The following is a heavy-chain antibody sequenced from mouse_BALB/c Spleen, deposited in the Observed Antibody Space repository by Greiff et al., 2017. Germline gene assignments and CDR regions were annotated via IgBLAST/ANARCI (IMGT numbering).Heavy chain of an antibody. J-gene: IGHJ1*01. D-gene: IGHD1-1*01. V-gene: IGHV5-6-5*01. CDR1: GFTFSSYA. Sequence: EVMLVESGGGLVKPGGSLKLSCVASGFTFSSYAMSWGRQTPEKRLEWVASISSGGSTYYPDSVKGRFTISRDNARNILYLQMSGLRCEDTAMYYCAREGAYYYGSCYWYFDVGGGGTTVTGSS. CDR3: AREGAYYYGSCYWYFDV. CDR2: ISSGGST.